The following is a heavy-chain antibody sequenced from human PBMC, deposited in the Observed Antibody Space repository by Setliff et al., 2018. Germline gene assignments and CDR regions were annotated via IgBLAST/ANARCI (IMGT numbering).Heavy chain of an antibody. CDR3: ARRGDINGYYYHEDAFDI. Sequence: PSETLSLTCAVYGGPFSGYYWSWIRQPPGKGLEWIGEINHSGSTNYNPSLKSRVTTSVDTSKNQFSLNLTSVTAADTAVYYCARRGDINGYYYHEDAFDIWGQGTMVTVSS. CDR1: GGPFSGYY. CDR2: INHSGST. J-gene: IGHJ3*02. D-gene: IGHD3-22*01. V-gene: IGHV4-34*01.